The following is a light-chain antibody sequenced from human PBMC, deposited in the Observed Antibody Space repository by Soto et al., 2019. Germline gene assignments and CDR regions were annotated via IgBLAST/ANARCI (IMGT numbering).Light chain of an antibody. J-gene: IGLJ2*01. Sequence: QSALTQPPSASGSPGQSVTISCTGTLSDLNGRDFVSWYRQDPGKAPRLIIYEVSNRPSGVSNRFSGSKSGNTASLTISGLQAEDEADYYCSSYTSSSTLVFGGGTKLTVL. V-gene: IGLV2-14*01. CDR1: LSDLNGRDF. CDR2: EVS. CDR3: SSYTSSSTLV.